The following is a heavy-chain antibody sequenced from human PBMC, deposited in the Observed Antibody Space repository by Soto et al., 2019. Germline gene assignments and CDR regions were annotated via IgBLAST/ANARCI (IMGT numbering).Heavy chain of an antibody. D-gene: IGHD3-3*01. J-gene: IGHJ6*02. V-gene: IGHV4-39*01. CDR2: IYYSGST. CDR3: ARHSGDAIFGVVMNYYYYYGMDV. CDR1: GGSISSSIYY. Sequence: SETLSLTCTVSGGSISSSIYYWVWIRQPPGKVLDWIGSIYYSGSTYYNPSLKSRVTISVDTSKNQSSLKLSSVTAADTAVYYCARHSGDAIFGVVMNYYYYYGMDVWGQGTTVTVSS.